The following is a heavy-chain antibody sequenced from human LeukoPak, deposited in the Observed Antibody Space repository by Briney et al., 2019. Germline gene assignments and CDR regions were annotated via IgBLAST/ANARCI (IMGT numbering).Heavy chain of an antibody. Sequence: SETLSLTCTVSVGSISSHYWSWIRQTPGKGLEWIGYISYSGGTNYNPSLKSRVTISVDTSKSQFSLKLTSVTAADTAVYYCAREGSGGFDPWGQGTLVTVSS. J-gene: IGHJ5*02. D-gene: IGHD6-25*01. CDR2: ISYSGGT. CDR1: VGSISSHY. CDR3: AREGSGGFDP. V-gene: IGHV4-59*11.